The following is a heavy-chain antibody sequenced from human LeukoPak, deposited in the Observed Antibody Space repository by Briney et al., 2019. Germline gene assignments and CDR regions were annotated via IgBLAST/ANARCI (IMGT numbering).Heavy chain of an antibody. CDR3: ARDRDYGDYYYYGMDV. V-gene: IGHV3-33*01. J-gene: IGHJ6*02. D-gene: IGHD4-17*01. CDR1: GFSFSSYG. Sequence: GGSLRLSCAVSGFSFSSYGMHWVRQAPGKGLEWVAVIWYDGSNKYYADSVKGRFTISRDNSKNTLYLQMNSLRAEDTAVYYCARDRDYGDYYYYGMDVWGQGTTVTVTS. CDR2: IWYDGSNK.